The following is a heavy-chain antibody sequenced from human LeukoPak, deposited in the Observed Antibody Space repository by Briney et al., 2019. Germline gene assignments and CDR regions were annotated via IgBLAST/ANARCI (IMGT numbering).Heavy chain of an antibody. CDR1: GYTFASYY. CDR2: INPNSGGT. D-gene: IGHD3-22*01. V-gene: IGHV1-2*02. CDR3: ARSVHYYDSSGYYYPDY. J-gene: IGHJ4*02. Sequence: ASVKVSCKASGYTFASYYMHWVRQAPGQGLEWMGWINPNSGGTNYAQKFQGRVTMTRDTSISTAYMELSRLRSDDTAVYYCARSVHYYDSSGYYYPDYWGQGTLVTVSS.